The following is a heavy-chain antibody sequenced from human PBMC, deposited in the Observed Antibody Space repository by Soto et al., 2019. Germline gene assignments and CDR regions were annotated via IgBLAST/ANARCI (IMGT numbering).Heavy chain of an antibody. CDR3: AKYSGHDWVALDY. CDR2: IYHGGST. V-gene: IGHV4-4*02. J-gene: IGHJ4*02. CDR1: GDSISSHNW. D-gene: IGHD5-12*01. Sequence: QVQLQESGPGLVKPSGTLSLTCAVSGDSISSHNWWTWVRQPPGRGLEWIGEIYHGGSTSYNPALKIRVIISVDQSKNLFALKLNSVTAAYTAVYFCAKYSGHDWVALDYWCQGTLVTVSS.